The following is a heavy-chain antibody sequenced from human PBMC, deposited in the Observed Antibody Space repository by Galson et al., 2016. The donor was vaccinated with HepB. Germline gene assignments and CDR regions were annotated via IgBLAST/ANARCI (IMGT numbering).Heavy chain of an antibody. J-gene: IGHJ4*02. V-gene: IGHV4-34*01. CDR1: DGSLSGHY. CDR3: ATDPHF. Sequence: SETLSLTCGVYDGSLSGHYWGWIRQPPGKGLEWIGSIYYSGSTYYNPSLKSRVTISLDMSKNQFSLNLNSVTAADTAMYYCATDPHFWGQGTLVTVSS. CDR2: IYYSGST.